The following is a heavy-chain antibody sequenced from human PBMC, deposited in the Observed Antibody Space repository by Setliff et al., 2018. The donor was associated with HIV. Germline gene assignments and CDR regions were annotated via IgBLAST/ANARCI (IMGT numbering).Heavy chain of an antibody. J-gene: IGHJ3*02. Sequence: GASVKVSCKASGYTFTSYAMHWVRQAPGQRLEWMGWINAGNGNTKYSQKFQGRVTTTRDTSASTAYMELSGLKSEDTAVYYCARIFLRGLQYGGLDIWGQGTLVTVSS. CDR2: INAGNGNT. D-gene: IGHD4-4*01. CDR1: GYTFTSYA. V-gene: IGHV1-3*01. CDR3: ARIFLRGLQYGGLDI.